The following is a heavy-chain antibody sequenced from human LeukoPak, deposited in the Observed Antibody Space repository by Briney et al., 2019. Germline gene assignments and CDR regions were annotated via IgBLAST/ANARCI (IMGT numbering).Heavy chain of an antibody. V-gene: IGHV3-21*04. D-gene: IGHD2-2*01. CDR1: GFIFSSYS. CDR2: IDSTSTYI. CDR3: ASLAIVVVPAAHYLDY. Sequence: GGSLRLSCAASGFIFSSYSMNWVRQAPGKGLGWVSFIDSTSTYIHYADSVKGRFTISRDNAKNSLYLQMNSLRAEDTAVYYCASLAIVVVPAAHYLDYWGQGTLVTVSS. J-gene: IGHJ4*02.